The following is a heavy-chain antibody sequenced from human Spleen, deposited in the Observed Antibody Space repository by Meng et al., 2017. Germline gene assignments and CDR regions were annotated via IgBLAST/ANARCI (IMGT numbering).Heavy chain of an antibody. CDR3: ARDLGGSSWYRVMGNWFDP. J-gene: IGHJ5*02. Sequence: QVQLVPSGAEVKKPGASVKVSCKASGYTFTSYAMHWVRQAPGQRLEWMGWINAGNGNTKYSQKFQGRVTITRDTSASTAYMELSSLRSDDTAVYYCARDLGGSSWYRVMGNWFDPWGQGTLVTVSS. V-gene: IGHV1-3*01. CDR1: GYTFTSYA. CDR2: INAGNGNT. D-gene: IGHD6-13*01.